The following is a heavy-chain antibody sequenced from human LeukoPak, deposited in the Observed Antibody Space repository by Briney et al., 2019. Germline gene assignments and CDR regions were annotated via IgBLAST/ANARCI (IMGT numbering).Heavy chain of an antibody. J-gene: IGHJ1*01. CDR3: AKDIRSSWYYFQD. V-gene: IGHV3-23*01. CDR2: ISGSGDRT. Sequence: GGSLRLSCAASGFTFSSYWMTWVRQAPGKGLEWVSTISGSGDRTYYADSVKGRFTISRDNSKNTLYVQMNSLRAEDTAVYYCAKDIRSSWYYFQDWGQGTLVTVSS. D-gene: IGHD3-3*01. CDR1: GFTFSSYW.